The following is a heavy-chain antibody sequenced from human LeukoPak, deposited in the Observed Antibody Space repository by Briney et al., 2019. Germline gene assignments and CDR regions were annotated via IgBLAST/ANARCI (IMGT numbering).Heavy chain of an antibody. D-gene: IGHD4-17*01. Sequence: SETLSLTCAVSGYSISSGYYWGWIRQPPGKGLEWIGSIYHSGSTYYNPSPKSRVTISVDTSKNQFSLKLSSVTAADTAVYYCASMYGDLFDYWGQGTLVTVSS. J-gene: IGHJ4*02. CDR1: GYSISSGYY. V-gene: IGHV4-38-2*01. CDR3: ASMYGDLFDY. CDR2: IYHSGST.